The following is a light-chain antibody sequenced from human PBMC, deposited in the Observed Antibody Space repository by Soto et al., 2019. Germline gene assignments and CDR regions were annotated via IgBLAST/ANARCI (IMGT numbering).Light chain of an antibody. CDR1: SNIGNNY. V-gene: IGLV1-51*01. CDR3: ATWDSSRSAGV. CDR2: DNN. J-gene: IGLJ2*01. Sequence: QSVLTQPPSVSAAPGQKVTISCSGSSNIGNNYVSWYQQLPGTAPKLLIYDNNKRPSGIPDRFSGSKSGTSATLGITGLQTGDEADYYCATWDSSRSAGVFGGGTKVTVL.